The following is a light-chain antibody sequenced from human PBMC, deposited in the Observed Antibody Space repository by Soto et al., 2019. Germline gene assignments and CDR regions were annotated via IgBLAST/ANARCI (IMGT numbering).Light chain of an antibody. J-gene: IGKJ2*02. CDR2: GAS. CDR1: QSVSNSY. CDR3: HQYGSSPCT. V-gene: IGKV3-20*01. Sequence: EIVLTQSPGTLSLSPGERAALSCRASQSVSNSYLAWYQQKPGQAPRLLIYGASIRATGIPDRLSGSGSGIDFTLTISRLEPEDFSVYYCHQYGSSPCTFGQGTKLEIK.